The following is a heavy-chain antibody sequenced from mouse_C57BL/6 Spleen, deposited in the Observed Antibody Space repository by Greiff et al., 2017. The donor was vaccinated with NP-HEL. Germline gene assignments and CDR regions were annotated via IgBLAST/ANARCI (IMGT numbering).Heavy chain of an antibody. CDR1: GFTFSSYA. CDR3: ARGRGNYVDYFDY. V-gene: IGHV5-4*03. Sequence: EVKLVESGGGLVKPGGSLKLSCAASGFTFSSYAMSWVRQTPEKRLEWVATISDGGSYTYYPDNVKGRFTISRDNAKNNLYLQMSHLKSEDTAMYYCARGRGNYVDYFDYWGQGTTLTVSS. CDR2: ISDGGSYT. J-gene: IGHJ2*01. D-gene: IGHD2-1*01.